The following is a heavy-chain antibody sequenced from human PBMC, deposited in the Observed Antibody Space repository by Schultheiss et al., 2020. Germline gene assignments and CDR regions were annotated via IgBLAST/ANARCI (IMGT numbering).Heavy chain of an antibody. CDR1: GGSFSGYY. CDR3: ARGSYVYSSGWSRYFDL. V-gene: IGHV4-34*01. D-gene: IGHD6-19*01. CDR2: INHSGST. Sequence: SETLSLTCAVYGGSFSGYYWSWIRQPPGKGLEWIGEINHSGSTNYNPSLKSRVTISVDTSKNQFSLKLSSVTAADTAVYYCARGSYVYSSGWSRYFDLWGHGTLVTVPS. J-gene: IGHJ2*01.